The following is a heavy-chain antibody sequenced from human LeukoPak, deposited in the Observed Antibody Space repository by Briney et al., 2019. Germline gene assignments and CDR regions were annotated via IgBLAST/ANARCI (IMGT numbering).Heavy chain of an antibody. J-gene: IGHJ4*02. CDR3: ARDRFRSSSFGY. V-gene: IGHV1-69*05. CDR1: GGTFSSYA. Sequence: GASVKVSCKASGGTFSSYAISWVRQAPGQGLEWMGGIIPIFGTANYAQKFQGRVTITTDESTSTAYMELSSLRSEDTAVYYCARDRFRSSSFGYWGQGTLVTVSS. D-gene: IGHD6-6*01. CDR2: IIPIFGTA.